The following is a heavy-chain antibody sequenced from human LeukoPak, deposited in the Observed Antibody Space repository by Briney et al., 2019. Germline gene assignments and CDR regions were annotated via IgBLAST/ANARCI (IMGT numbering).Heavy chain of an antibody. J-gene: IGHJ4*02. CDR3: AGPLGKNYDILTGYPDY. V-gene: IGHV3-21*01. CDR1: GFTFSSYS. Sequence: GGSLRLSCAASGFTFSSYSMNWVRQAPGKGLEWVSSISSSSSYIYYADSVKGRFTISRDNAKNSLYLQMNSLRAEDTAVYYCAGPLGKNYDILTGYPDYWGQGTLVTVSS. CDR2: ISSSSSYI. D-gene: IGHD3-9*01.